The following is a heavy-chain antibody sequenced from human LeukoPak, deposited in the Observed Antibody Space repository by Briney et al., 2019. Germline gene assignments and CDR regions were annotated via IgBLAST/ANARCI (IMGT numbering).Heavy chain of an antibody. V-gene: IGHV4-39*01. CDR1: GGSVSSSSYY. D-gene: IGHD2-15*01. Sequence: PSETLSLTCTVSGGSVSSSSYYWGWIRQPPGKGLEWIGSVCYSGSTYYNPSLKSRVTISVDTSKNQFSLKMSSVTAADTTLFYCARHRGGSSPSVFDSWGQGTLVTVSS. J-gene: IGHJ4*02. CDR3: ARHRGGSSPSVFDS. CDR2: VCYSGST.